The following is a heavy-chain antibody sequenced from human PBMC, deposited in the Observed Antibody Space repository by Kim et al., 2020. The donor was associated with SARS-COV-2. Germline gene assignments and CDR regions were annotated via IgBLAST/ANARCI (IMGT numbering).Heavy chain of an antibody. CDR3: ARGYSSSSDFDY. V-gene: IGHV1-18*01. J-gene: IGHJ4*02. D-gene: IGHD6-6*01. Sequence: NYAQKRQGRVTMTTDTSTSTAYMELRSLRADDTAVYYCARGYSSSSDFDYWGQGTLVTVSS.